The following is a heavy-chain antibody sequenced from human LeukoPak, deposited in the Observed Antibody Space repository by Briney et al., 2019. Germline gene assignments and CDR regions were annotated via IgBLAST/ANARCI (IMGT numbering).Heavy chain of an antibody. D-gene: IGHD3-10*01. CDR1: GGSIGSNDC. J-gene: IGHJ4*02. Sequence: SGTLSLTCTVSGGSIGSNDCWSWVRQAPGKGLEWIGEIHHSGSTVYNPSLQSRVTILLDKSRNQFSLNLNSVTAADTAVYYCAGTNFFGSGPLYWGQGTLVTVSS. CDR3: AGTNFFGSGPLY. CDR2: IHHSGST. V-gene: IGHV4-4*02.